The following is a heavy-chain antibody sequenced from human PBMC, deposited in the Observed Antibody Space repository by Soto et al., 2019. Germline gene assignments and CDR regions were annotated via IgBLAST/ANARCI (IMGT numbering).Heavy chain of an antibody. J-gene: IGHJ4*02. Sequence: QVQLVESGGGVVQPGRSLRLSCAASGFTFSSYGMHWVRQAPGKGLEWVAVIWYDGSNKYYADSVKGRFTISRDNSKNTLYQQMNSLRAEDTAVYYCARDGPTPYYYGSGTALDYWGQGTLVTVSS. CDR1: GFTFSSYG. CDR2: IWYDGSNK. V-gene: IGHV3-33*01. D-gene: IGHD3-10*01. CDR3: ARDGPTPYYYGSGTALDY.